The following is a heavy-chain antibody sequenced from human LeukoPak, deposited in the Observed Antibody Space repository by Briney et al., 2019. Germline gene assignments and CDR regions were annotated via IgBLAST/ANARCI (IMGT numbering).Heavy chain of an antibody. J-gene: IGHJ1*01. CDR1: GGSISSSNW. Sequence: SGTLSLTCAVSGGSISSSNWWSWVRQPPGKGLEWIGEIYHSGSTNYNPSLKSRVTISVDKSKNQFSLKLSSVTAADTAVYYCARVGAYSSSWYGEYFQHWGQGTLVTVSS. CDR3: ARVGAYSSSWYGEYFQH. V-gene: IGHV4-4*02. D-gene: IGHD6-13*01. CDR2: IYHSGST.